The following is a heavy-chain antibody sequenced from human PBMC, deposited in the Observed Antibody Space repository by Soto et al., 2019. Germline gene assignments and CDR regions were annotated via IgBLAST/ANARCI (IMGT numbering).Heavy chain of an antibody. CDR2: IYPGDSDT. CDR1: GYRFSSYW. Sequence: GESLKISCQGSGYRFSSYWIAWVRQMPGKGLEWMGIIYPGDSDTRYSPSFEGQVTISVDKSSNTAYLQWSSLKASDAAVYYCAKALQYSSSRDYFYYGMDVWGQGTTVTVSS. D-gene: IGHD6-6*01. J-gene: IGHJ6*02. CDR3: AKALQYSSSRDYFYYGMDV. V-gene: IGHV5-51*01.